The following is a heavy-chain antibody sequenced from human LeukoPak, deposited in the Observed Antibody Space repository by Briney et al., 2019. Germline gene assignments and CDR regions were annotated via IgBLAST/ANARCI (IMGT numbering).Heavy chain of an antibody. CDR3: ARTPPVAAAGSFDY. Sequence: SGPTLVNPTQTLTLTCTFSGFSLSTSGMCVSWIRQPPGKALEWLARIDWDDDKYYRTSLKTRLTISKDTSKNQVVLTMTNMDPVDTATYYCARTPPVAAAGSFDYWGQGTLVTVSS. CDR2: IDWDDDK. J-gene: IGHJ4*02. V-gene: IGHV2-70*11. CDR1: GFSLSTSGMC. D-gene: IGHD6-13*01.